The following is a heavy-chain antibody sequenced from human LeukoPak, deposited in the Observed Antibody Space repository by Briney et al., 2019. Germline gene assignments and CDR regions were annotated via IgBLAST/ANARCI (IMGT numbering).Heavy chain of an antibody. CDR2: ISWDGGST. Sequence: GGSLRLSCAASGFTFDDYAMHWVRQAPGKGLEWVSLISWDGGSTYYADPVKGRFTISRDNSKNSLYLQMNSLRAEDTALYYCAKGSLLQYYYMDVWGKGTTVTVSS. D-gene: IGHD6-19*01. CDR3: AKGSLLQYYYMDV. V-gene: IGHV3-43D*03. J-gene: IGHJ6*03. CDR1: GFTFDDYA.